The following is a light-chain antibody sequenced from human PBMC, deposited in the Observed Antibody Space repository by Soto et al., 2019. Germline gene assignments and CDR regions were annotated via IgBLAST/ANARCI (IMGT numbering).Light chain of an antibody. J-gene: IGKJ1*01. CDR1: QSISSW. CDR3: QQYNNLWT. V-gene: IGKV1-5*03. Sequence: DLQMTQSPSTLSASVGDRVTITCRASQSISSWLAWYQQKPGKAPKLLIYKASNLESGVPSRFSGSGSGTEFTLTISSLQPDDFATYYCQQYNNLWTFGQGTKVEIK. CDR2: KAS.